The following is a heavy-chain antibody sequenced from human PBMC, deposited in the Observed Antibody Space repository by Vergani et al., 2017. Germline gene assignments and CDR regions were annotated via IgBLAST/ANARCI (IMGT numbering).Heavy chain of an antibody. CDR1: GYSFNSYW. CDR2: IYPGDSDT. J-gene: IGHJ6*02. D-gene: IGHD1-26*01. CDR3: AIPGRVDGLSMDV. Sequence: EVQLVQSGAEVKKPGESLTISCKGSGYSFNSYWIGWVRQMTGKGLGWMGIIYPGDSDTRYSPSFQGQVTISADKSISTAYLQWSSLKASDTPMYYCAIPGRVDGLSMDVWGQGPTVTVSS. V-gene: IGHV5-51*01.